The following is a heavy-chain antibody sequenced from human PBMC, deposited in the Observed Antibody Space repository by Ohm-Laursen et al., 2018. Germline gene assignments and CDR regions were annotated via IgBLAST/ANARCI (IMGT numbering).Heavy chain of an antibody. CDR3: ARDPTFHAFDI. Sequence: SLRFSCTASGFIFSNYWMTWVRQAPGKGLEWVANIRKDGGETYYVDSVKGRFTISRDNAKNSLYLQINSLKGEDTAVYFCARDPTFHAFDIWGQGTMVTVSS. CDR2: IRKDGGET. D-gene: IGHD2/OR15-2a*01. V-gene: IGHV3-7*01. J-gene: IGHJ3*02. CDR1: GFIFSNYW.